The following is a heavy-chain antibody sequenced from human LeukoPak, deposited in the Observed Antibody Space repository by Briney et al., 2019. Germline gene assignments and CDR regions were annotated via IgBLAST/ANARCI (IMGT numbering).Heavy chain of an antibody. J-gene: IGHJ4*02. CDR1: GFTFSSYA. Sequence: GGSLRLSCAASGFTFSSYAMNWVRQAPGKGLEWVSAISGSGGSAYYADSVKGRFTISRDDSKNTLFVQMNSLRAEDTAVYYCAKEEGGNSYGFDYWGQGTLVTVSS. D-gene: IGHD5-18*01. CDR3: AKEEGGNSYGFDY. V-gene: IGHV3-23*01. CDR2: ISGSGGSA.